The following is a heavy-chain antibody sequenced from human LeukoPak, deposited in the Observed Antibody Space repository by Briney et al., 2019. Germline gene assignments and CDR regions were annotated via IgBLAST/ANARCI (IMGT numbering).Heavy chain of an antibody. CDR1: GGTFSSYA. CDR3: ASSYGDYVLWVY. V-gene: IGHV1-69*13. J-gene: IGHJ4*02. Sequence: SVKVSCKASGGTFSSYAISWVRQAPGQGLEWMGGIIPIFGTANYAQKFQGRVTITADESTSTAYMELSSLRSEDTAVYYCASSYGDYVLWVYWGQGTLVTVSS. CDR2: IIPIFGTA. D-gene: IGHD4-17*01.